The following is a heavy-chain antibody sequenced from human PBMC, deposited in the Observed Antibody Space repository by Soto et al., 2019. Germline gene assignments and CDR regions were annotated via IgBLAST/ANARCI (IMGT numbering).Heavy chain of an antibody. V-gene: IGHV3-21*01. CDR2: ISSSSSYI. D-gene: IGHD6-13*01. J-gene: IGHJ4*02. Sequence: EVQLVESGGGLVKPGGSLRLSCAASGFTFSSYSMNWVRQAPGKGLEWVSSISSSSSYIYYADSVKGRFTISRDNAKNSLYLQVNSLRAEDTAVYYCARGWSRYSSSWLDYWGQGTLVTVSS. CDR3: ARGWSRYSSSWLDY. CDR1: GFTFSSYS.